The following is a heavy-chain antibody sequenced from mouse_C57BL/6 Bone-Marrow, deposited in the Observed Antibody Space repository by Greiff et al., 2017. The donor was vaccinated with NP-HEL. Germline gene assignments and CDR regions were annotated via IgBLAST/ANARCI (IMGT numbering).Heavy chain of an antibody. Sequence: QVQLQQPGAELVRPGTSVKLSCKASGYNFTSYWMHWVKQRPGQGLEWIGVIDPSDSYTNYNQKFKGKATLTVDTSSSTAYMQLSSLTSEDSAVYYGARRGGRRYFDVWGTGTTVTVSS. CDR2: IDPSDSYT. J-gene: IGHJ1*03. CDR3: ARRGGRRYFDV. CDR1: GYNFTSYW. V-gene: IGHV1-59*01.